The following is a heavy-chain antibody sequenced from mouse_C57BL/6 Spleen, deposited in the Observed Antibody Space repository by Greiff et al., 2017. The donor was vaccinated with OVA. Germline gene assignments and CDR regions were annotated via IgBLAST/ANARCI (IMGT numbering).Heavy chain of an antibody. Sequence: EVQLQQSGPELVKPGASVKISCKASGYTFTDYYMNWVKQSHGKSLEWIGDINPNNGGTSYNQKFKGKATLTVDKSSSTAYMELRSLTSEDSAVYYCARDYYGSSYRFAYWGQGTLVTVSA. J-gene: IGHJ3*01. CDR3: ARDYYGSSYRFAY. CDR2: INPNNGGT. CDR1: GYTFTDYY. D-gene: IGHD1-1*01. V-gene: IGHV1-26*01.